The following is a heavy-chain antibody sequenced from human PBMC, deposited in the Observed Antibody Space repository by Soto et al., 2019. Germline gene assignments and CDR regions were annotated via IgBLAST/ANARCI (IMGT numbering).Heavy chain of an antibody. V-gene: IGHV4-4*07. CDR1: SDSISRFS. CDR3: AREARGDFSGIFDY. J-gene: IGHJ4*02. Sequence: SETLSLTCTVSSDSISRFSWSWIRQAAGKGLEWIGRVYVNADTKYAPSLRSRLNISVDTSKNQFSLRLTSVTAADTTVYFCAREARGDFSGIFDYWGRGTLVTVSS. D-gene: IGHD2-21*02. CDR2: VYVNADT.